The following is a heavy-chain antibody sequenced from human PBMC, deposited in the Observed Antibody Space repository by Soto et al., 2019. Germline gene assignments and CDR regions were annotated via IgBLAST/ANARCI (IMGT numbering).Heavy chain of an antibody. V-gene: IGHV3-66*01. CDR2: LYGDGTT. CDR3: ARETRPSHSFDY. J-gene: IGHJ4*01. D-gene: IGHD6-6*01. CDR1: GFSVNSNY. Sequence: GGSLRLSCAASGFSVNSNYMSWVRQAPGKGLEWVSVLYGDGTTYYPDSVKGRFTISRDNSKNTLYLQMNSLTAEDTAVYYCARETRPSHSFDYWGHGTLVTVSS.